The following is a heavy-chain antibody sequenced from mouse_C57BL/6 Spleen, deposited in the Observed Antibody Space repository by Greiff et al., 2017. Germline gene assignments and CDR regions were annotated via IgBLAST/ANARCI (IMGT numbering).Heavy chain of an antibody. CDR2: IYPGDGDT. CDR3: AREGTYDAGFDY. V-gene: IGHV1-82*01. Sequence: VQLQESGPELVKPGASVKISCKASGYAFSSSWMNWVKQRPGKGLEWIGRIYPGDGDTNYNGKFKGKATLTADKSSSTAYMQLSSLTSEDSAVYFCAREGTYDAGFDYWGLGTTLTVSS. J-gene: IGHJ2*01. CDR1: GYAFSSSW. D-gene: IGHD2-3*01.